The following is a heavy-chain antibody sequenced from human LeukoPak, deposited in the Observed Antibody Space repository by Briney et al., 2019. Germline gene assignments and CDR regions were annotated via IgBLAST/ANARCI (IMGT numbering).Heavy chain of an antibody. Sequence: SETLSLTCTVSGGSISSYYWSWIRQPPGKGLEWIGYIYYSGSTNYNPSLKSRVTISVDTSKNQFSLKLSSVTAADTAVYYCARDRLYGDYYYYGMDVWGQGTTVTVSS. D-gene: IGHD4-17*01. J-gene: IGHJ6*02. V-gene: IGHV4-59*01. CDR2: IYYSGST. CDR3: ARDRLYGDYYYYGMDV. CDR1: GGSISSYY.